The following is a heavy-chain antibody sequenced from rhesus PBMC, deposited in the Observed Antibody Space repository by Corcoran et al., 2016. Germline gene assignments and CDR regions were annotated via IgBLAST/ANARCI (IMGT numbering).Heavy chain of an antibody. Sequence: DVQLVESGGGLVKPGGSLRLSCVASGFTFSSYEMHWVRQAPGTGLEWVSVISESGGTIYYADSVKGRFTISRDNAKNSLFLQMNSLRAEDTAVYYCTRVSYDSGYDYFDYWGQGVLVTVSS. D-gene: IGHD3-28*01. CDR3: TRVSYDSGYDYFDY. V-gene: IGHV3-100*02. CDR1: GFTFSSYE. CDR2: ISESGGTI. J-gene: IGHJ4*01.